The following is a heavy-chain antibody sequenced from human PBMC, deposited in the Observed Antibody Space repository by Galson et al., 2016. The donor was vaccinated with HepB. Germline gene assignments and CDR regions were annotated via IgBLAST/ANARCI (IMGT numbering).Heavy chain of an antibody. D-gene: IGHD3-3*01. CDR3: ARSLYYDFWSGLGSGFDP. V-gene: IGHV4-59*01. Sequence: SLTCTVSGGSISSYYWSWMRQPPGKGLEWIGYIYYFGSTNYNPSLQSRVTISVDTSKTQFSLQVTSVTAADTAVYYCARSLYYDFWSGLGSGFDPWGQGTLVTVSS. CDR2: IYYFGST. CDR1: GGSISSYY. J-gene: IGHJ5*02.